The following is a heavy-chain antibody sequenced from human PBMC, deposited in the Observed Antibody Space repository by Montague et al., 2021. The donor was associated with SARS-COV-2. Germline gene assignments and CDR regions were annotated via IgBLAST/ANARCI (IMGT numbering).Heavy chain of an antibody. CDR1: GDSISIYY. Sequence: SETLSLTCTVSGDSISIYYWSWIRQPPGKGLEWIGSMYYDGSPKNNPSLRGRVTISVDKSKNQWSLKLSSVTAADTAVYYCATDYGSGGYFDYWGQGSLVTVSS. CDR3: ATDYGSGGYFDY. V-gene: IGHV4-59*01. J-gene: IGHJ4*02. D-gene: IGHD3-10*01. CDR2: MYYDGSP.